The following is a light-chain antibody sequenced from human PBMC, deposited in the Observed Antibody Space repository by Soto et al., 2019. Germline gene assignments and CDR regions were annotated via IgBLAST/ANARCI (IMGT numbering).Light chain of an antibody. CDR3: QQYNDWPLT. CDR2: GAS. CDR1: ENVNQN. Sequence: EILVTQSPATLSVSPGERATLSCRASENVNQNLAWYQQKPGQAPRLLIYGASARATGIPARFSGSGSRTEFTLTIGSLQSEDFALYYCQQYNDWPLTFGGGTKVDIK. J-gene: IGKJ4*01. V-gene: IGKV3-15*01.